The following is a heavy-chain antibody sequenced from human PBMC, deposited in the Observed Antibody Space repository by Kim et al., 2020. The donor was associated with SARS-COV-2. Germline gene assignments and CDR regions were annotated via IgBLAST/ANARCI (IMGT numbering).Heavy chain of an antibody. CDR2: ISKDGSKK. Sequence: GGSLRLSCAASGFTFSTYPIQWVRQAPGKGLQWVAIISKDGSKKYYTDFVKGRFTISRDNSKSTVYLQMDSLGADDTALYYCARVPHSSGWASDYWGQGTLVSVSS. V-gene: IGHV3-30-3*01. CDR1: GFTFSTYP. CDR3: ARVPHSSGWASDY. D-gene: IGHD6-19*01. J-gene: IGHJ4*02.